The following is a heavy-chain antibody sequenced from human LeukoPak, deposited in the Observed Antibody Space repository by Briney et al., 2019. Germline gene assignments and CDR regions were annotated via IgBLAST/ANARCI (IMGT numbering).Heavy chain of an antibody. Sequence: GGSLRLSCAASGFTFSSYNMNWVRQAPGKGLEWVSSISSSSSNIYYTDSVKGRFTISRDNAKNSLYLQMNSLRAEDTAVYYCARDAFYSSSWYGGGPIDYWGQGTLVTVSS. CDR3: ARDAFYSSSWYGGGPIDY. V-gene: IGHV3-21*01. D-gene: IGHD6-13*01. CDR1: GFTFSSYN. CDR2: ISSSSSNI. J-gene: IGHJ4*02.